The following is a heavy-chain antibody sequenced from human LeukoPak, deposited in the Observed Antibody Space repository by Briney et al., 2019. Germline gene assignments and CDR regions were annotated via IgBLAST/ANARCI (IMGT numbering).Heavy chain of an antibody. Sequence: SETLSLTCTVSGGSINGYYWSWIRQPPGKGLEWIGYIYYSGSTNYNPSLKSRVTISVDTSKNQFSLKLSSVTAADTAVYYCARSRIAAALGFDYWGQGTLVTVSS. D-gene: IGHD6-13*01. V-gene: IGHV4-59*08. J-gene: IGHJ4*02. CDR1: GGSINGYY. CDR2: IYYSGST. CDR3: ARSRIAAALGFDY.